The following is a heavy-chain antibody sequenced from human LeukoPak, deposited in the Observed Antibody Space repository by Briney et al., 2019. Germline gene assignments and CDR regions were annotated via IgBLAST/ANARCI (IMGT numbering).Heavy chain of an antibody. V-gene: IGHV1-2*06. CDR2: ININSGGT. Sequence: ASVKVSCKASGYTFTCYYMHWVRQAPGQGLEWMGRININSGGTSYAQKFQGRVTLTRDTSITTAFMELSRLRSDDTAVYYCARDSGITGTTGAIDYWGQGTLVTVSS. D-gene: IGHD1-20*01. CDR1: GYTFTCYY. CDR3: ARDSGITGTTGAIDY. J-gene: IGHJ4*02.